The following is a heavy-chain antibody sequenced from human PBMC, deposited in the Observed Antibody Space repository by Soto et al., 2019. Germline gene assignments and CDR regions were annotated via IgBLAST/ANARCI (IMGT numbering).Heavy chain of an antibody. J-gene: IGHJ4*02. CDR2: ISAYNGNT. D-gene: IGHD3-22*01. CDR1: GYTFTSYG. Sequence: ASVKVSCKDSGYTFTSYGISWVRQAPGQGLEWMGWISAYNGNTNYAQKLQGRVTMTTDTSTSTAYMELRSLRSDDTAVYYCARTYYYDSSGYSIPFDYWGQGTLVTVSS. V-gene: IGHV1-18*01. CDR3: ARTYYYDSSGYSIPFDY.